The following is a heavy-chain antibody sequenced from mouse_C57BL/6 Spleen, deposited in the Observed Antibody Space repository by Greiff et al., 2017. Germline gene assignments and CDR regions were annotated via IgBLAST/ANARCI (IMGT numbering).Heavy chain of an antibody. CDR1: GFTFSSYA. D-gene: IGHD1-1*01. V-gene: IGHV5-4*01. J-gene: IGHJ1*03. Sequence: EVQRVESGGGLVKPGGSLKLSCAASGFTFSSYAMSWVRQTPEKRLEWVATISDGGSYTYYPDNVKGRFTISRDNAKNNLYLQMSHLKSEDTAMYDCARDYGSSLYWCFDVWGTGTTVTVSS. CDR3: ARDYGSSLYWCFDV. CDR2: ISDGGSYT.